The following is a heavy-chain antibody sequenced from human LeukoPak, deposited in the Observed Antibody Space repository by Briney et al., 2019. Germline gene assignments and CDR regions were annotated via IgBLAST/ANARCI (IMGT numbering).Heavy chain of an antibody. J-gene: IGHJ4*02. CDR2: ISGSGGST. CDR3: AKDHAGSYGHPKFDY. D-gene: IGHD5-18*01. CDR1: GFTFSSYA. Sequence: GGSLRLSCAASGFTFSSYAMSWVRQAPGKGLEWVSAISGSGGSTYYADSVKGRFTISRDNSKNTLYLQMNSLRAEDTAVYYRAKDHAGSYGHPKFDYWGQGTLVTVSS. V-gene: IGHV3-23*01.